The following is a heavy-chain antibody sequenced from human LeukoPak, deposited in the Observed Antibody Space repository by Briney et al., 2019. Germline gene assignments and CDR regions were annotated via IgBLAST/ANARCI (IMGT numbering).Heavy chain of an antibody. J-gene: IGHJ4*02. CDR3: AKDAANYSFFFDF. V-gene: IGHV3-23*01. CDR1: GFTFTNYA. Sequence: LGGSLRVSCAASGFTFTNYAMTWVRQAPGKGLEWVSSISGSDSKTYYADSVKGRFTISRDNAKNTVYLQMNSLRAEDTAIYYCAKDAANYSFFFDFWGQGTPVTVSS. CDR2: ISGSDSKT. D-gene: IGHD4/OR15-4a*01.